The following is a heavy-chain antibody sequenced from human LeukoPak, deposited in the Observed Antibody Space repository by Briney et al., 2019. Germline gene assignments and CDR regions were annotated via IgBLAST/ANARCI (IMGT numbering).Heavy chain of an antibody. D-gene: IGHD3-10*02. CDR3: ARYVEGDSSRILRFDG. J-gene: IGHJ3*01. CDR2: ITYNGRT. V-gene: IGHV4-59*01. CDR1: GVSRSPYC. Sequence: PSETLSLTCSVSGVSRSPYCWIWIRQSPGNALEWIGYITYNGRTKFNRSLGGRVTISLDTSRGEFSLNLRSVTAAGTAVYYCARYVEGDSSRILRFDGWGRGTVVTVSS.